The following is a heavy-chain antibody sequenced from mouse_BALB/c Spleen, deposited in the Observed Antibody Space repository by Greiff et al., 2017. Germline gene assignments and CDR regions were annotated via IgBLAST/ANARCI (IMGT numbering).Heavy chain of an antibody. CDR3: ARRGDGTTGDYAMDY. J-gene: IGHJ4*01. CDR1: GFTFSSYT. D-gene: IGHD2-1*01. Sequence: EAKLMESGGGLVQPGGSLKLSCAASGFTFSSYTMSWVRQTPEKRLEWVAYISNGGGSTYYPDTVKGRFTISRDNAKNTLYLQMSSLKSEDTAMYYCARRGDGTTGDYAMDYWGQGTSVTVSS. V-gene: IGHV5-12-2*01. CDR2: ISNGGGST.